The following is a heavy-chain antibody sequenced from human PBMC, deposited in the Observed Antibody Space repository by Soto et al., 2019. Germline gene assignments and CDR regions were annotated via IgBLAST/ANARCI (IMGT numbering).Heavy chain of an antibody. CDR3: ARGGNGRYYYYGMDV. J-gene: IGHJ6*02. D-gene: IGHD2-15*01. CDR1: GGSMNSHY. CDR2: IYHSGAL. Sequence: PSETLSLTCTVSGGSMNSHYWAWIRQPPGKGMEWIGYIYHSGALNYSPSLESRVTLSIDTSKNQFSLSLTSVTAADTAVYYCARGGNGRYYYYGMDVWGQGTTVTVSS. V-gene: IGHV4-59*11.